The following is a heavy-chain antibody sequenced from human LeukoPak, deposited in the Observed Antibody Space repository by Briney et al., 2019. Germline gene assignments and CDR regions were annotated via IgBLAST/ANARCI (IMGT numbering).Heavy chain of an antibody. CDR2: ISYDGSNK. V-gene: IGHV3-30*03. Sequence: GGSLRLSCAASGFTFSSYGMHWVRQAPGKGLEWVAVISYDGSNKYYADSVKGRFTISRDNSKNTLYLQMNSLRVDDTAVYYCARAYFDYWGQGTLVTVSS. CDR3: ARAYFDY. J-gene: IGHJ4*02. CDR1: GFTFSSYG.